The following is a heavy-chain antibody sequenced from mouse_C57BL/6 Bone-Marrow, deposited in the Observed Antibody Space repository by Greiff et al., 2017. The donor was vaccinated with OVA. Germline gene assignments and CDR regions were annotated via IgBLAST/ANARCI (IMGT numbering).Heavy chain of an antibody. Sequence: ESGAELVRPGASVTLSCKASGYTFTDYEMHWVKQTPVHGLEWIGAIDPETGGTAYNQKFKGKAILTADKSSSTAYMELRSLTSEDSAVYYCTRWGWLQTWGQGTTLTVSS. CDR2: IDPETGGT. J-gene: IGHJ2*01. D-gene: IGHD2-3*01. V-gene: IGHV1-15*01. CDR1: GYTFTDYE. CDR3: TRWGWLQT.